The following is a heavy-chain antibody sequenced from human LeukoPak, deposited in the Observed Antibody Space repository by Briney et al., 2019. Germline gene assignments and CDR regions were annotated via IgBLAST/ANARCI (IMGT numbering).Heavy chain of an antibody. CDR3: AREKYYYDKIGYNPLDY. Sequence: SETLSLTCTVSGGSIISYYWNWIRQPAGKGLEWIGRIYPSGSTNYNPYLKSRVTISVDKSKNQFSLKLRSVTAADTAVYYCAREKYYYDKIGYNPLDYWGQGTLVTVSS. CDR2: IYPSGST. V-gene: IGHV4-4*07. J-gene: IGHJ4*02. CDR1: GGSIISYY. D-gene: IGHD3-22*01.